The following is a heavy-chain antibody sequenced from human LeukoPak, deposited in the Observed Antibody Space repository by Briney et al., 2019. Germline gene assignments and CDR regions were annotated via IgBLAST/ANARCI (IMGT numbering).Heavy chain of an antibody. CDR2: ISWDGNNK. CDR3: AKDFGSGWYYFDY. Sequence: GGSLRLSCAASGFTFSSYGMHWVRQAPGKGLEWVAAISWDGNNKYYADSVKGRFTISRDNSKNTLYLQMNSLRAGDTAVYYCAKDFGSGWYYFDYWGQGTLVPVSS. V-gene: IGHV3-30*18. CDR1: GFTFSSYG. D-gene: IGHD6-19*01. J-gene: IGHJ4*02.